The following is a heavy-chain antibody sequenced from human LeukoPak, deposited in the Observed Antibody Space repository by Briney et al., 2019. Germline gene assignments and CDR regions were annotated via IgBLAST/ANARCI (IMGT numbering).Heavy chain of an antibody. D-gene: IGHD4-17*01. CDR1: GGSISSYY. CDR2: IYYSGST. CDR3: ARVRNAYGDYYFDY. V-gene: IGHV4-59*01. J-gene: IGHJ4*02. Sequence: SETLSLTCTVSGGSISSYYWSWIRQPPGKGLEWIGYIYYSGSTNYNPSLKSRVTISVDTSKNQFSLKLSSVTAADTAVYYCARVRNAYGDYYFDYWGQGTLVTVSS.